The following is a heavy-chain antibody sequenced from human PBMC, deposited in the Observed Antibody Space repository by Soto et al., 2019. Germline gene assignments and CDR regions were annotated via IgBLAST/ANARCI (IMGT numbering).Heavy chain of an antibody. Sequence: EVQLLESGGGLVQPGGSLRLSCAASGFTFSSYAMSWVRQAPGKGLEWVSAISGSGGSTYYADSVKGRFTIARDNSKNTPHLQMNSLRAEDTAVYYCGKERLMVWGVTPSPYWGQGTLVTVSS. CDR2: ISGSGGST. D-gene: IGHD3-10*01. V-gene: IGHV3-23*01. CDR3: GKERLMVWGVTPSPY. J-gene: IGHJ4*02. CDR1: GFTFSSYA.